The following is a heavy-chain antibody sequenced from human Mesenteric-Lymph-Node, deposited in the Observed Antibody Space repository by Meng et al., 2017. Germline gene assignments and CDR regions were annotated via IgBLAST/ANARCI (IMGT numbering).Heavy chain of an antibody. Sequence: SETLSLTCTVSGGSISSSSYYWGWIRQPPGKGLEWIGSIYYSGSTYYNPSRKRRVTIPVDTSKNQFSLKLSSVTAADTAVYYCARGEDSSSWYGGYAFDIWGQGTMVTVSS. J-gene: IGHJ3*02. CDR3: ARGEDSSSWYGGYAFDI. CDR1: GGSISSSSYY. V-gene: IGHV4-39*07. CDR2: IYYSGST. D-gene: IGHD6-13*01.